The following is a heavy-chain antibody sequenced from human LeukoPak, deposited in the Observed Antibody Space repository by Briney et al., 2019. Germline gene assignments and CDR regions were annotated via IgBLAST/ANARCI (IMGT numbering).Heavy chain of an antibody. CDR1: GYTFTGYY. CDR3: ARGGWEYYDFWSGYYTGPYYFDY. CDR2: INPNSGGT. Sequence: ASVKVSCEASGYTFTGYYMHWVRRAPGQGLEWMGWINPNSGGTNYAQKFQGRITMTRDTSISTAYMELSRLRSDDTAVYYCARGGWEYYDFWSGYYTGPYYFDYWGQGTLVTVSS. J-gene: IGHJ4*02. V-gene: IGHV1-2*02. D-gene: IGHD3-3*01.